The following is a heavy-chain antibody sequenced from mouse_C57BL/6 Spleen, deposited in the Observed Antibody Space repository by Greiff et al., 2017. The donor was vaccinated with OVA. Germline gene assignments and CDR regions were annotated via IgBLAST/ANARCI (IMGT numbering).Heavy chain of an antibody. CDR3: ARENCGSSLDY. J-gene: IGHJ2*01. Sequence: EVKVVESGGGLVKPGGSLKLSCAASGFTFSSYAMSWVRQTPEKRLEWVATISDGGSYTYYPDNVKGRFTISRDNAKNNLYLQMSHLKSEDTAMYYCARENCGSSLDYWGQGTTLTVSS. D-gene: IGHD1-1*01. CDR2: ISDGGSYT. V-gene: IGHV5-4*01. CDR1: GFTFSSYA.